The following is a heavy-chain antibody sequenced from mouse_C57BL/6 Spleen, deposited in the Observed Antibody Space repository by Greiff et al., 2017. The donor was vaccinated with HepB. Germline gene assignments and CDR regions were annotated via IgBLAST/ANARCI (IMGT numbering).Heavy chain of an antibody. J-gene: IGHJ1*03. V-gene: IGHV1-64*01. D-gene: IGHD1-1*01. CDR2: IHPNSGST. CDR1: GYTFTSYW. CDR3: ARSITTVAAASWYFDV. Sequence: QVQLQQPGAELVKPGASVKLSCKASGYTFTSYWMHWVKQRPGQGLEWIGMIHPNSGSTNYNEKFKSKATLTVDKSSSTAYMQLSSLTSEDSAVYYCARSITTVAAASWYFDVWGKGTTVTVSS.